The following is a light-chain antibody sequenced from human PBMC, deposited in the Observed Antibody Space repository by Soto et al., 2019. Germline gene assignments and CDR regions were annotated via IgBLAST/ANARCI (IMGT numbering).Light chain of an antibody. V-gene: IGLV1-47*01. CDR3: AAWDDSLSGVV. CDR2: RHN. J-gene: IGLJ2*01. CDR1: SSNIGSNY. Sequence: QSVLTQPPSASGTPGQRVTISCSGSSSNIGSNYVYWYQQLPGTAPKLLIYRHNQRPSGVPDRFSGSKSGTSASLAISGRRSEDEGDYYCAAWDDSLSGVVFGGGTKLTVL.